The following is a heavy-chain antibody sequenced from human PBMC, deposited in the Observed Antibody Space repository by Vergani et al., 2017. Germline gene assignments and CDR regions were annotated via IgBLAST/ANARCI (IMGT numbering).Heavy chain of an antibody. CDR2: IIPILGIA. CDR3: AKYCSGGSCYSNWFDP. J-gene: IGHJ5*02. Sequence: QVQLVQSGAEVKKPGASVKVSCKASGGTFSSYAISWVRQAPGQGLEWMGRIIPILGIANYAQKFQGRVTITADKSTSTAYMERSSLRSEDTAVYYCAKYCSGGSCYSNWFDPWGQGTLVTVSS. V-gene: IGHV1-69*04. CDR1: GGTFSSYA. D-gene: IGHD2-15*01.